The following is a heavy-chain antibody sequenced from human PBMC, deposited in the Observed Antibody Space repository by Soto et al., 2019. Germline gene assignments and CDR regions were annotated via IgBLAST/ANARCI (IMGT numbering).Heavy chain of an antibody. V-gene: IGHV4-30-4*01. Sequence: QVQLQEPGPGLVKPSQTLSLTCTVSGGSISSGDYYWSWIRQSPGTGLEWIGYIFYTGSTYYNPSLRSRLAISVDTSKNQFSLKLSSVTAADAAVYYCAREPLKWYGMDVWGQGTTVTVSS. CDR1: GGSISSGDYY. J-gene: IGHJ6*02. CDR3: AREPLKWYGMDV. D-gene: IGHD1-26*01. CDR2: IFYTGST.